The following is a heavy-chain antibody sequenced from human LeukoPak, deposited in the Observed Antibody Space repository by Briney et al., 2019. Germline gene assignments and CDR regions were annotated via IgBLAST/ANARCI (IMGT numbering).Heavy chain of an antibody. CDR1: GFTFSSYA. V-gene: IGHV3-23*01. D-gene: IGHD3-16*02. Sequence: GGSLRLSCAASGFTFSSYAMAWVRQAPGKGLEWVSAISGSGGSPYYADSVKGRFTISRDNSKNTLYLQMNSLRAEDTAVYYCAKYFVVPALTDAFDIWGQGTMVTVSS. CDR3: AKYFVVPALTDAFDI. CDR2: ISGSGGSP. J-gene: IGHJ3*02.